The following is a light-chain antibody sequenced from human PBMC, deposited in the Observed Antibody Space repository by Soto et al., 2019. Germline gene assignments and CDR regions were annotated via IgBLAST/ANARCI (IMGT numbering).Light chain of an antibody. CDR1: SSNIGAGFD. Sequence: QSALTQSPSVSGAPGQRISISCTGTSSNIGAGFDVHWYQQLPATAPKLLIYGNNNRPSGVPDRFSGSKSGTSTSLAITGLEAEDEADDYCHSYDTSLSGGAVFGTGTKLTVL. CDR3: HSYDTSLSGGAV. J-gene: IGLJ1*01. V-gene: IGLV1-40*01. CDR2: GNN.